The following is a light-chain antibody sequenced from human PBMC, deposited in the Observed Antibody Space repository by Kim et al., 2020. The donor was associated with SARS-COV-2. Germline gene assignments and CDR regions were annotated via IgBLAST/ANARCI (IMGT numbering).Light chain of an antibody. Sequence: SASVGDRVTITCRASQSISSYLNWYQQKPGKAPKLLIYAASSLQSGVPSRFSGSGSGTDFTLTISSLQPEDFATYYCQQSYSPSVTFGQGTKLEIK. J-gene: IGKJ2*01. CDR2: AAS. CDR1: QSISSY. CDR3: QQSYSPSVT. V-gene: IGKV1-39*01.